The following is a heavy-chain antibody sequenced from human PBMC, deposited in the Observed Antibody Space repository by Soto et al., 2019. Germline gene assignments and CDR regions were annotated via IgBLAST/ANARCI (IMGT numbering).Heavy chain of an antibody. J-gene: IGHJ4*02. CDR2: IYTGGTT. V-gene: IGHV3-53*01. D-gene: IGHD5-12*01. Sequence: ESGGGLIQPGGSLRLSCVVSGFTVSSSNYMSWVRQAPGKGLEWVSVIYTGGTTYYADSVKGRFTISRDNSKNTLYLQMNSLRAEDTAVYYCHGYGYWGQGTLVTVSS. CDR3: HGYGY. CDR1: GFTVSSSNY.